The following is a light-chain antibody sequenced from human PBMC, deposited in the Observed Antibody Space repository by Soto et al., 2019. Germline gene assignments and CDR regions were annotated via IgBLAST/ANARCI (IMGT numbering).Light chain of an antibody. CDR3: QQLNSYPIT. Sequence: DIQLTQSPSFLSASVGDRVTITCRASQGISSHLAWYQQQPGKAPKLLIYVASTLQSGVPSRFSGSGSGTEFHLTSSGLQPEDFASYYCQQLNSYPITFGQGTRLEIK. V-gene: IGKV1-9*01. CDR1: QGISSH. CDR2: VAS. J-gene: IGKJ5*01.